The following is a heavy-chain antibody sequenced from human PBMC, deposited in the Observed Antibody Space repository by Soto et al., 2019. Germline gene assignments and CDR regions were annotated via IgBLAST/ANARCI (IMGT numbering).Heavy chain of an antibody. Sequence: QVQLVQSGAEVKKPGASVKVSCKASGYTFTSYDINWVRQATGQGLEWMGWMNPNSGNTGYAQKFQGRVTMTRNTSLRTAYMELSSLRSEDTAVYYCAPGRGHRRGWYGAYWGHGTLVTVSS. V-gene: IGHV1-8*01. CDR1: GYTFTSYD. J-gene: IGHJ4*01. CDR3: APGRGHRRGWYGAY. CDR2: MNPNSGNT. D-gene: IGHD6-19*01.